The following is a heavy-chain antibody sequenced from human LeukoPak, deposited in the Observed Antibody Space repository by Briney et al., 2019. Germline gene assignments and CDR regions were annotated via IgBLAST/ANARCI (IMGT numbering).Heavy chain of an antibody. Sequence: SVKVSCKASGYSVRNYGISWVRQAPGQGLEWMGRIIPILGIANYAQKFQGRVTITADKSTSTAYMELSSLRSEDTAVYYCARAGDIVVVPAAMPYYYYGMDVWGQGTTVTVSS. J-gene: IGHJ6*02. CDR2: IIPILGIA. CDR1: GYSVRNYG. CDR3: ARAGDIVVVPAAMPYYYYGMDV. D-gene: IGHD2-2*01. V-gene: IGHV1-69*04.